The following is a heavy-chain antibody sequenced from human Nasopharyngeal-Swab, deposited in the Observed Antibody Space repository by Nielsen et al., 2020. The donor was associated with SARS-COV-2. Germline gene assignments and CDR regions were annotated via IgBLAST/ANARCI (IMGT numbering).Heavy chain of an antibody. CDR3: ARERRGGYHDAFDI. V-gene: IGHV1-18*01. CDR1: GYTFTDYG. Sequence: ASVKVSCKASGYTFTDYGISWVRQAPGQGLEWMGWLSAYNGNTNYAQRVQGRVTMTTDTSTSTAYMELRSLRSDDTAVYYCARERRGGYHDAFDIWGQGTMVTASS. J-gene: IGHJ3*02. CDR2: LSAYNGNT. D-gene: IGHD2-15*01.